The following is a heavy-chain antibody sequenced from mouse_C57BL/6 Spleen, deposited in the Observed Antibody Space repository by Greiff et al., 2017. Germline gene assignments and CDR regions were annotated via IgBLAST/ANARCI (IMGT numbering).Heavy chain of an antibody. CDR2: ISSGGSYT. Sequence: EVQLQQSGGDLVKPGGSLKLSCAASGFTFSSYGMSWVRQTPDKRLEWVATISSGGSYTYYPDSVKGRFTISRDNAKNTLYLQMSSLKSEDTAMYYGARYDYGLYYWGQGTTLSVS. CDR1: GFTFSSYG. J-gene: IGHJ2*01. V-gene: IGHV5-6*01. D-gene: IGHD2-4*01. CDR3: ARYDYGLYY.